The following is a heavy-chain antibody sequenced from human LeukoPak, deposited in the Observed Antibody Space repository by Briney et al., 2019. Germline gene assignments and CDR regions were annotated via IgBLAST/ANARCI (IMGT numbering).Heavy chain of an antibody. D-gene: IGHD1-1*01. Sequence: ASPKVSCTASGYTFTTYGISSVRHAPRQGLEWMWWVSGNNGNTNYAQKLQGRVTMTTDTSTNTAYMELRSLRSDHTAVYYCARDFYHSGTNWYDVFDVWGQGTMVTVPS. CDR2: VSGNNGNT. V-gene: IGHV1-18*01. J-gene: IGHJ3*01. CDR3: ARDFYHSGTNWYDVFDV. CDR1: GYTFTTYG.